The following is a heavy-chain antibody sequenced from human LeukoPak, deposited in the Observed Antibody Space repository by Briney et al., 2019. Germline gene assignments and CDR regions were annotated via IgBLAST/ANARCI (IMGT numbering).Heavy chain of an antibody. Sequence: PGGSLRLSCAASGVNFSSCDMHWVRQATGKGLEWVSVIGTTGDTYYPGSVKGRFTISRENAKNSLYLQMNSLRAGDTAVYYCARGVPAMGTIDDWGQGTLVTVSS. V-gene: IGHV3-13*01. CDR3: ARGVPAMGTIDD. D-gene: IGHD5-18*01. CDR2: IGTTGDT. J-gene: IGHJ4*02. CDR1: GVNFSSCD.